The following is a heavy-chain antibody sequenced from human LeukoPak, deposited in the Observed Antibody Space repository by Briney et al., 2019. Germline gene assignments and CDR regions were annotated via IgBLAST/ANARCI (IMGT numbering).Heavy chain of an antibody. D-gene: IGHD3-16*01. V-gene: IGHV4-59*08. J-gene: IGHJ4*02. CDR1: GGSFSNDY. Sequence: PSETLSLTCTVSGGSFSNDYWNWVRQPPGKGLEWIGYVYYSGSTDYNPSLKSRVTISVDTSKNQFSLKLSSVTAADTAVYYCARRRSGDSHFDYWGQGTLVTVSS. CDR3: ARRRSGDSHFDY. CDR2: VYYSGST.